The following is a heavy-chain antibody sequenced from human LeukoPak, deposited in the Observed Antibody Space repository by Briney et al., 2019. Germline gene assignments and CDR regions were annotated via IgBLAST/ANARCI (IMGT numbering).Heavy chain of an antibody. V-gene: IGHV4-4*07. D-gene: IGHD5-12*01. CDR2: VYPSGTT. Sequence: SETLSLTCTVSRGSISNFWWSWIRQAAGKGLEWIGRVYPSGTTHYNPSLQSRVTLSVDTSKNQFSLKLSSLTAADTAVYYCARDAGGYEDYWGQGTLVTVSS. J-gene: IGHJ4*02. CDR1: RGSISNFW. CDR3: ARDAGGYEDY.